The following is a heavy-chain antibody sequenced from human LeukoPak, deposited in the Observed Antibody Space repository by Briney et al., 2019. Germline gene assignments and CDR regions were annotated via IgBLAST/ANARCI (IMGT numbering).Heavy chain of an antibody. D-gene: IGHD5-18*01. CDR3: AKGYSYGEGSIDY. Sequence: QPGGSLRLSCAASGFTFSGYGMHWVRQAPGKGLEWVAVISYDGSNKYYADSVKGRFTISRDNSKNTLYLQMNSLRAEDTAVYYCAKGYSYGEGSIDYWGQGTLVTVSS. CDR2: ISYDGSNK. J-gene: IGHJ4*02. V-gene: IGHV3-30*18. CDR1: GFTFSGYG.